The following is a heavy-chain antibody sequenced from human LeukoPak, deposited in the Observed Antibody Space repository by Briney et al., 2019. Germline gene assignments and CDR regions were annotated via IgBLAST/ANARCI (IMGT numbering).Heavy chain of an antibody. J-gene: IGHJ4*02. CDR1: GYSISSGYY. D-gene: IGHD3-3*01. Sequence: PSETLSLTCTVSGYSISSGYYWGWIRQPPGKGPEWIGSIYRSGSTYYNPSLKSRVTISVDTSKNQFSLKLSSVTAADTAVYYCAREGGYYDFWSGYLDYWGQGTLVTVSS. CDR3: AREGGYYDFWSGYLDY. V-gene: IGHV4-38-2*02. CDR2: IYRSGST.